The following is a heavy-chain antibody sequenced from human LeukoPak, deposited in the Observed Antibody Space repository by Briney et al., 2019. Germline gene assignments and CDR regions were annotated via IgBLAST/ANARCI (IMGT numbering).Heavy chain of an antibody. Sequence: ASVKVSCMTSGYSFTACYIHWVRQAPGQGLEWMGWIHPRRGDTNYAQKFQGRVTMTRDTSISTAYLDLSSLRSDDTAVYYCARDGDYGTGSYYKGCIDSWGQGTPVTVSP. CDR3: ARDGDYGTGSYYKGCIDS. CDR1: GYSFTACY. V-gene: IGHV1-2*02. CDR2: IHPRRGDT. J-gene: IGHJ4*02. D-gene: IGHD3-10*01.